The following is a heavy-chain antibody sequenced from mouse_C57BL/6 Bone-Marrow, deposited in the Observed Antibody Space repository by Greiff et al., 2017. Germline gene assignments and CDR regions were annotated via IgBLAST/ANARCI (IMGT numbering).Heavy chain of an antibody. CDR1: GYSITSGYY. V-gene: IGHV3-6*01. CDR3: ARGYYDYGYYFDY. Sequence: VQLQQSGPGLVKPSQSLSLTCSVTGYSITSGYYWNWIRQFPGNKLEWMGYISYDGSNNYNPSLKNRISITRDTSKNQFFLKLNSVTTEDTATYYCARGYYDYGYYFDYWGQGTTLTVSS. J-gene: IGHJ2*01. D-gene: IGHD2-4*01. CDR2: ISYDGSN.